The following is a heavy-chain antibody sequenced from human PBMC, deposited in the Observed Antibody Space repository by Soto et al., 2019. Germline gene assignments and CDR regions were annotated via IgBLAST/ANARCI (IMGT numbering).Heavy chain of an antibody. CDR1: GGSFSGYY. D-gene: IGHD2-2*01. Sequence: QVQLQQWGAGLLKPSETLSLTCAVYGGSFSGYYWSWIRQPPGKGLEWIGEINHSGSTNYNPSVKSRVTISVDTSKNQFSLKLSSVTAADTAVYYCARGDIVVVPAAMVYYYYGMDVWGQGTTVTVSS. V-gene: IGHV4-34*01. J-gene: IGHJ6*02. CDR2: INHSGST. CDR3: ARGDIVVVPAAMVYYYYGMDV.